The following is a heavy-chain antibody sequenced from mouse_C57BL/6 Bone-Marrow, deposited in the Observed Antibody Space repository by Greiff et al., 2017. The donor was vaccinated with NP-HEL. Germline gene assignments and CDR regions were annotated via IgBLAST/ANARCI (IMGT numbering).Heavy chain of an antibody. J-gene: IGHJ4*01. CDR1: GYTFTSYG. Sequence: VKLQESGAELARPGASVKLSCKASGYTFTSYGISWVKQRPGQGLEWIGEIYPRSGNTYSNEKFKGKATLTADKYSSTAYMELRSLTSEDSAVYFCARGATVVATDYAMDYWGQGTSVTVSS. D-gene: IGHD1-1*01. CDR2: IYPRSGNT. V-gene: IGHV1-81*01. CDR3: ARGATVVATDYAMDY.